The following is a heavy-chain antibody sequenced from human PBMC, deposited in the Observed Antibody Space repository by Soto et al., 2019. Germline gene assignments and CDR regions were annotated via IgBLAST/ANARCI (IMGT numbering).Heavy chain of an antibody. CDR1: GYTFTSYG. CDR3: ATYSSSSGNRALYYYYGMDV. V-gene: IGHV1-18*04. CDR2: ISAYNGNT. J-gene: IGHJ6*02. Sequence: ASVKASCKASGYTFTSYGISWVRQAPGQGLEWMGWISAYNGNTNYAQKLQGRVTMTTDTSTSTAYMELRSLRSDDTAVYYCATYSSSSGNRALYYYYGMDVWGQGTTVTVSS. D-gene: IGHD6-6*01.